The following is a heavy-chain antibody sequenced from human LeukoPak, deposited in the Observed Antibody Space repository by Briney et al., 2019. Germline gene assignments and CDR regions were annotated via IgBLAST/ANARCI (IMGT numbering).Heavy chain of an antibody. CDR3: ARDVKISMRRTSSYASGY. D-gene: IGHD2-2*01. Sequence: GGSLRLSCAASGFTFSDYYMSWISQAPGKGMEFVSYISGGAKTIYYADSVKGRFTISRDNAKNSLSLQMDSLTVEDTAIYYCARDVKISMRRTSSYASGYWGQGTLVTVSS. J-gene: IGHJ4*02. CDR2: ISGGAKTI. V-gene: IGHV3-11*04. CDR1: GFTFSDYY.